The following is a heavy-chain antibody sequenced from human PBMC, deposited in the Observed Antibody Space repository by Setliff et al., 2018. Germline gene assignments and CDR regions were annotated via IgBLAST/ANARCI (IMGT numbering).Heavy chain of an antibody. Sequence: PSETLSLTCTVSGDSISSRTYYWSWIRQPAGKGLEWIGHIYTSWSTIYNPSLKSRVTMSVDTSTNQFSLDLSSVTAADTAVYYCARLSGFLYMDVWGKGTTVTVSS. CDR1: GDSISSRTYY. D-gene: IGHD3-3*01. V-gene: IGHV4-61*09. CDR3: ARLSGFLYMDV. CDR2: IYTSWST. J-gene: IGHJ6*03.